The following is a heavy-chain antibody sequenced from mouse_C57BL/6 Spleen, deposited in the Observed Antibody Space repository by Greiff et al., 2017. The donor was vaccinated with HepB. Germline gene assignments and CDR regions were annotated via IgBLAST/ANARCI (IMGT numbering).Heavy chain of an antibody. D-gene: IGHD2-4*01. Sequence: VQLQQSGPELVKPGASVKISCKASGYSFTGYYMNWVKQSPEKSLEWIGEINPSTGGTTYNQKFKAKATLTVDKSSSTAYMQLKSLTSEDSAVYYCARGDDYDDYWGQGTTLTVSS. CDR3: ARGDDYDDY. CDR2: INPSTGGT. V-gene: IGHV1-42*01. CDR1: GYSFTGYY. J-gene: IGHJ2*01.